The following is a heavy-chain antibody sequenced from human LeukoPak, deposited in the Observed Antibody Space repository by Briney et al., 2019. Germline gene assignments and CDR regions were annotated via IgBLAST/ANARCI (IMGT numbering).Heavy chain of an antibody. D-gene: IGHD2-2*01. CDR1: GGSISSYY. CDR2: IYTSGST. J-gene: IGHJ6*03. V-gene: IGHV4-4*07. CDR3: ARDVIVVVPAATHYYYYYMDV. Sequence: PSETLSLTCTVSGGSISSYYWSWIRQPAGKGLEWIGRIYTSGSTNYNPSLKSRVTMSVDTSKNQFSLKLSSVTAADTAVYYCARDVIVVVPAATHYYYYYMDVWGKGTTVTVSS.